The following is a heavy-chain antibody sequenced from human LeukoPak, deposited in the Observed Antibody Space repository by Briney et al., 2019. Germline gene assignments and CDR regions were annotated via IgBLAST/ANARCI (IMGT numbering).Heavy chain of an antibody. CDR2: IYDSGTT. CDR1: VYPLRKHY. CDR3: AGRRSSGWYAY. Sequence: PGGSQRLPCAPSVYPLRKHYKIGVRRAPGKAVEWVSVIYDSGTTYYADSVKGRFLIFRDTSKNTVDLQMNSLRVEDTAVYYCAGRRSSGWYAYWGQGTLVTVSS. J-gene: IGHJ4*02. D-gene: IGHD6-19*01. V-gene: IGHV3-53*01.